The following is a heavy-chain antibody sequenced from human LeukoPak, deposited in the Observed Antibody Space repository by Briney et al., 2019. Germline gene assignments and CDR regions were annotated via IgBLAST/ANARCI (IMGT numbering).Heavy chain of an antibody. J-gene: IGHJ5*02. D-gene: IGHD2-15*01. Sequence: SVKVSCKASGGTFSSYAISWVRQAPGQGLEWMGRIIPIFGIANYAQKFQGRVTITADKSTSTAYMELSSLRSEDPAVYYCARANLGRPVGHCSGGSCYSDSSWFDPWGQGTLVTVSS. CDR2: IIPIFGIA. CDR1: GGTFSSYA. V-gene: IGHV1-69*04. CDR3: ARANLGRPVGHCSGGSCYSDSSWFDP.